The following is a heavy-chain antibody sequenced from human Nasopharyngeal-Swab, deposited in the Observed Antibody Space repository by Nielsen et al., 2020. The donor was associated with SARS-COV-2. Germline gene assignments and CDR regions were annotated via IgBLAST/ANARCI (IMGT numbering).Heavy chain of an antibody. CDR2: ISGSGGST. J-gene: IGHJ4*02. D-gene: IGHD3-22*01. V-gene: IGHV3-23*01. Sequence: AGSLTLSCATSGFTFSTYAIYWVRPPPAKGLEWVSIISGSGGSTYYADSVKGRFTISRDNSKNTLYLQMNSLRAEDTAVYYCAKRDDYYESSGLGDWGQGTLVTVSS. CDR3: AKRDDYYESSGLGD. CDR1: GFTFSTYA.